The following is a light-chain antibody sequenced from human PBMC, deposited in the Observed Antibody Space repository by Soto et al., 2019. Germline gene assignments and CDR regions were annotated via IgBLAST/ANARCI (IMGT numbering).Light chain of an antibody. Sequence: DTQMTQPPSTLSASVGDRVTITCRASQSISSWLAWYQQKPGKAPKLLIYDASSLESGVPSRFSGSGAGTEFTLTISSLQPDNFATYYCQQYNSYSGYTFGQGT. V-gene: IGKV1-5*01. J-gene: IGKJ2*01. CDR3: QQYNSYSGYT. CDR2: DAS. CDR1: QSISSW.